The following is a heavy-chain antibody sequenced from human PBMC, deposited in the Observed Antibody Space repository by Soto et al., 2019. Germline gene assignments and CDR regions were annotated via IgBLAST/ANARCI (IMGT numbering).Heavy chain of an antibody. D-gene: IGHD6-19*01. J-gene: IGHJ6*02. Sequence: QVQLVQSGAEVKKPGASVKVSCKASGYTFTSYYMHWVRQAPGQGLEWMGIINPSGGSTNYAQKFQGRVTMTRDTSTSTVYMELSSLRSEDTAVYYCAREIRYSSGSGSYGMDVWGQGTTVTVSS. CDR2: INPSGGST. V-gene: IGHV1-46*01. CDR3: AREIRYSSGSGSYGMDV. CDR1: GYTFTSYY.